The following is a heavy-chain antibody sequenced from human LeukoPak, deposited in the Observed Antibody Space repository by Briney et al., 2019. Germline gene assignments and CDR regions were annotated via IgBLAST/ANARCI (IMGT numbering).Heavy chain of an antibody. J-gene: IGHJ4*02. CDR1: GGSISSYY. D-gene: IGHD3-3*01. CDR3: ARGGFLEWLLLGDY. V-gene: IGHV4-59*01. Sequence: PSETLSLTCTVSGGSISSYYWSWIRQPPGKGLEWIGYIYYSGSTNYNPSLKSRVTISVDTSKNQFSLKLSFVTAADTAVYYCARGGFLEWLLLGDYWGQGTLVSVSS. CDR2: IYYSGST.